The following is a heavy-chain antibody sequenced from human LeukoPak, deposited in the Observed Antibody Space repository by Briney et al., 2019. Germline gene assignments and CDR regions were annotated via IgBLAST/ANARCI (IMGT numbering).Heavy chain of an antibody. V-gene: IGHV1-2*02. CDR1: GYTFTGYY. D-gene: IGHD2-2*02. CDR3: ARTLVLPRRAATAIPGGIGY. J-gene: IGHJ4*02. Sequence: ASVKVSCKASGYTFTGYYMHWVRQAPGQGLEWMGWINPNSGGTNYAQKFQGRVTMTRDTSISTAYMELSRLRSDDTAVYYCARTLVLPRRAATAIPGGIGYWGQGTLVTVSS. CDR2: INPNSGGT.